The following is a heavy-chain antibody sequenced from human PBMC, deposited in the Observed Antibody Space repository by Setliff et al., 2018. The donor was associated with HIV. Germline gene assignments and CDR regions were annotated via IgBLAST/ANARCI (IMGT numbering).Heavy chain of an antibody. V-gene: IGHV1-2*02. CDR3: ARLSYYDITGYYYAHFDY. J-gene: IGHJ4*02. CDR2: ISPHSGGT. D-gene: IGHD3-22*01. CDR1: GYTFTGYY. Sequence: ASVKVSCKASGYTFTGYYMHWVRQAPGQGLEWLGWISPHSGGTNYAPKFQGRVTMTRDTSISTAYMELSRLRSDDAAVYYCARLSYYDITGYYYAHFDYWGQGTLVTVSS.